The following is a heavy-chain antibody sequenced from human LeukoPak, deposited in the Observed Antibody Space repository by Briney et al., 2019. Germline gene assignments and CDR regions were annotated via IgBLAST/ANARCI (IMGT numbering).Heavy chain of an antibody. CDR1: GGTFSSYA. CDR3: AVPGFYSSSWDDAFDI. J-gene: IGHJ3*02. D-gene: IGHD6-13*01. V-gene: IGHV1-69*04. Sequence: SVKVSCKASGGTFSSYAISWVRQAPGQGLEWMGRIIPILGIANYAQKFQGRVTITADKSTSTAYMELSSLRSEDTAVYYCAVPGFYSSSWDDAFDIWGQGTMVTVSS. CDR2: IIPILGIA.